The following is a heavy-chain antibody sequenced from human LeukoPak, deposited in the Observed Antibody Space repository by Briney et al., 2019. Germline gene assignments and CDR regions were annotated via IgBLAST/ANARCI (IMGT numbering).Heavy chain of an antibody. CDR2: ISYDGSNK. CDR1: GFTFSSYA. CDR3: ARAGGYLDY. Sequence: PGRSLRLSCAASGFTFSSYAMHWVRQAPGKGLEWVAVISYDGSNKYYADSVKGRFTISRDNSKNTLYLQMNSLRAEDTAVYYCARAGGYLDYWGQGTLVTVSS. V-gene: IGHV3-30-3*01. J-gene: IGHJ4*02.